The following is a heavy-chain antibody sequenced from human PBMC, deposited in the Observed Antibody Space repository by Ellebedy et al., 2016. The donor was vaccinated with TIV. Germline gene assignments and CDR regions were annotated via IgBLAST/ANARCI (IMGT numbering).Heavy chain of an antibody. CDR1: GGTFSSYA. V-gene: IGHV1-69*13. CDR3: ARRPLRFGELLYLDY. D-gene: IGHD3-10*01. Sequence: SVKVSCXASGGTFSSYAISWVRQAPGQGLEWMGGIIPIFGTANYAQKFQGRVTITADESTSTAYMELSSLRSEDTAVYYCARRPLRFGELLYLDYWGQGTLVTVSS. J-gene: IGHJ4*02. CDR2: IIPIFGTA.